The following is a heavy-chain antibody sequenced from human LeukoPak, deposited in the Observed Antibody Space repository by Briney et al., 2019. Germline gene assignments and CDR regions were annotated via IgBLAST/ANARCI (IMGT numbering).Heavy chain of an antibody. J-gene: IGHJ4*02. V-gene: IGHV3-15*01. CDR2: IKSKTDGGTT. D-gene: IGHD4-11*01. Sequence: GGPLRLSCPTSGFTFSNAWMSWVRQAPGKGLEWVGRIKSKTDGGTTDYAAPVKGRFTISRDDSKNTLYLQVNSLKTEDTAVYYCTTDPTVTTRGARFDYWGQGTLVTVSS. CDR1: GFTFSNAW. CDR3: TTDPTVTTRGARFDY.